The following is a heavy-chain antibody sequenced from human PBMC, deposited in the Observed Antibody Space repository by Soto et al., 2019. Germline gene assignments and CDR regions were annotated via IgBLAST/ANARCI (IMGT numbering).Heavy chain of an antibody. CDR2: IIPIFGTA. CDR1: GGTFSNSTITYT. CDR3: ARGPLELRSWCYYAMDV. Sequence: SVKVSCKASGGTFSNSTITYTITWVRQAPGQGLEWMGGIIPIFGTANYAQKFQGRVTITADESTSTAYMELSSLRSEDTAVYYCARGPLELRSWCYYAMDVWGQGTTVTVSS. D-gene: IGHD1-7*01. V-gene: IGHV1-69*13. J-gene: IGHJ6*02.